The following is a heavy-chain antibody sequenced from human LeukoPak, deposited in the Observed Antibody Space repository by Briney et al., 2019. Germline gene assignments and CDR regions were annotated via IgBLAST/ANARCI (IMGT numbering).Heavy chain of an antibody. Sequence: PGGSLRLSCAASGFTFRTYAMNWVRQAPGKGLEWVSAISGSGGSTYYADSVKGRFTISRDNSKNTLYLQMNSLRAEDTAVYYCARDSSSWFRFDYWGQGTLVTVSS. CDR1: GFTFRTYA. V-gene: IGHV3-23*01. CDR2: ISGSGGST. J-gene: IGHJ4*02. CDR3: ARDSSSWFRFDY. D-gene: IGHD6-13*01.